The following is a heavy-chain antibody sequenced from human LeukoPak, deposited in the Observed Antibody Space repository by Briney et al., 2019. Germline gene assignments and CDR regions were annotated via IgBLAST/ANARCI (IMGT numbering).Heavy chain of an antibody. J-gene: IGHJ6*03. CDR2: IRSKAYGGTT. CDR3: TSNKERYSYGYSWYYYYYMDV. D-gene: IGHD5-18*01. Sequence: GALRLSCTASGFTFGDYAMSWVRQAPGKGLEWVGFIRSKAYGGTTEYAASVKGRFTISRDDSKSIAYLQMNSLKTEDTAVYYCTSNKERYSYGYSWYYYYYMDVWGKGTTVTISS. V-gene: IGHV3-49*04. CDR1: GFTFGDYA.